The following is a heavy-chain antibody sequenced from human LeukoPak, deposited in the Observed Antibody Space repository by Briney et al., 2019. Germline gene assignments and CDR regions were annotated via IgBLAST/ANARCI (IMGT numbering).Heavy chain of an antibody. CDR2: TSGDGGST. Sequence: GGSLRLSCAASGFSFDTYAMTWVRQAPGKGLEWVSATSGDGGSTYYAVSVKGRFTISRDNSKNTLYLQMNGLRAEDTAVYYCTLGSLYSSSWYGDYWGQGTLVTVSS. D-gene: IGHD6-13*01. CDR3: TLGSLYSSSWYGDY. CDR1: GFSFDTYA. V-gene: IGHV3-23*01. J-gene: IGHJ4*02.